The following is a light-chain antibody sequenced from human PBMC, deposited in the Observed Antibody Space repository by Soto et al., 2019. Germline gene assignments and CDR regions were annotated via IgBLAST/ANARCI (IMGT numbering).Light chain of an antibody. CDR1: SSDILNFNF. V-gene: IGLV2-14*01. CDR3: SSYTALAHV. Sequence: VLTQPASVSGSPGQAIAISCTATSSDILNFNFVSWYQQHPGRAPKLILYEVSSRPSGVSNRFSGSKSGNTASLTISGLQADDEADYYCSSYTALAHVFGGGTKVTVL. J-gene: IGLJ1*01. CDR2: EVS.